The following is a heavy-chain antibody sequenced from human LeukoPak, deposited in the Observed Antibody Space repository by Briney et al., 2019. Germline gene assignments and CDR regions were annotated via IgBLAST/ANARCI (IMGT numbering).Heavy chain of an antibody. J-gene: IGHJ4*02. Sequence: GGSLRLSCAASGFIFSSYSMNWVRQAPGKGLEWVSSISSSSSYIYYADSVKGRFTISRDNAKNSLYLQMNSLRAEDTAVYYCARDPGYCSGGSCYSSPWAYWGQGTLVTVSS. CDR3: ARDPGYCSGGSCYSSPWAY. V-gene: IGHV3-21*01. CDR2: ISSSSSYI. D-gene: IGHD2-15*01. CDR1: GFIFSSYS.